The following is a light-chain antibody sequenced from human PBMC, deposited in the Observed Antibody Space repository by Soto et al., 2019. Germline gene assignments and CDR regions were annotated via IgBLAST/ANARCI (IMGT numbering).Light chain of an antibody. V-gene: IGKV3-15*01. CDR2: GAS. CDR1: QSVTTI. J-gene: IGKJ1*01. Sequence: EIVMTQSPATLSVSPGERATLSCRASQSVTTILAWYQQKPGQAPRLLIYGASTRAAGVPARFSGSGAGTEFTLTISSLQSEDFLVDYCQQYLQWPPTFGQGTKVEIK. CDR3: QQYLQWPPT.